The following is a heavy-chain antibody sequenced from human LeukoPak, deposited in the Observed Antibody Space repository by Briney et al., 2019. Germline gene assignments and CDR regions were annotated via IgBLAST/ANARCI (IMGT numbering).Heavy chain of an antibody. J-gene: IGHJ6*02. D-gene: IGHD6-19*01. CDR3: ARDSSGWRTYYYYGMDV. CDR1: GYTFTGYY. Sequence: ASVKVSCKASGYTFTGYYMHWVRQAPGQGLEWMGWINPNSGGTTYARKFQGRVTMARDTSISTAYMELSRLRSDDTAVYYCARDSSGWRTYYYYGMDVWGQGTTVTVSS. V-gene: IGHV1-2*02. CDR2: INPNSGGT.